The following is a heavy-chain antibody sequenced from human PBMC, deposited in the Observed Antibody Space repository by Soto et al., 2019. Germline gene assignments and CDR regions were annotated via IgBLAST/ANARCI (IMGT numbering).Heavy chain of an antibody. CDR1: RFSFTNAW. CDR2: IKSKTDGGTA. CDR3: STDIGIYGLDI. Sequence: EVQLVESGGGFVQPGGSLRLSFVASRFSFTNAWMSWVRQAPGKGPEWVGRIKSKTDGGTADYAAPVKGRFTISRDDSQNTLYLHMDSLKTEDTALYHCSTDIGIYGLDIWGQGTTVNVSS. V-gene: IGHV3-15*01. D-gene: IGHD1-26*01. J-gene: IGHJ6*02.